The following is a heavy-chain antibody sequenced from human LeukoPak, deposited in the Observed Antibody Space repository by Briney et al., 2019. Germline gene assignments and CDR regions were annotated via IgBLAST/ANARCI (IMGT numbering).Heavy chain of an antibody. CDR2: IRYDGTNK. CDR1: GFTFSNYG. J-gene: IGHJ5*02. V-gene: IGHV3-33*01. Sequence: PGGSLRLSCAASGFTFSNYGMHWVRQAPGKGLEWVAVIRYDGTNKYYADSVRGRFTISRDNSKNTLYLQMNSLRADDTAVYYCARVKVEMATIGWLDPWGQGTLVTVPS. D-gene: IGHD5-24*01. CDR3: ARVKVEMATIGWLDP.